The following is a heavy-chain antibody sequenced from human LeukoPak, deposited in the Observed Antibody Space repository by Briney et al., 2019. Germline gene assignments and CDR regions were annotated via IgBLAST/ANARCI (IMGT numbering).Heavy chain of an antibody. J-gene: IGHJ4*02. CDR3: ARDILSIWELNYFDY. Sequence: TGGSLRLSCAASGFTFSSSAMSWVRQVPGKGLEWVSGISASGGSTYYADSVRGRFTISRDNSKNTLYVQMNSLRAEDTAVYYCARDILSIWELNYFDYWGQGTLVTVSS. D-gene: IGHD1-26*01. CDR2: ISASGGST. V-gene: IGHV3-23*01. CDR1: GFTFSSSA.